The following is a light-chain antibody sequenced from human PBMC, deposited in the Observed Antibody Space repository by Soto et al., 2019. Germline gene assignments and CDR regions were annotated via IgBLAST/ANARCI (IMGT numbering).Light chain of an antibody. Sequence: EVVLTQSPGTLSLSPGERAALSCGASQSVSSSYLTWYQQTPGQAPRPLIYDASTRAAGVPARFSGSGSGTEFTLTISSLQSEDFAVYYCQQYNNWPRTFGQGTKVDI. V-gene: IGKV3-15*01. CDR1: QSVSSSY. J-gene: IGKJ1*01. CDR3: QQYNNWPRT. CDR2: DAS.